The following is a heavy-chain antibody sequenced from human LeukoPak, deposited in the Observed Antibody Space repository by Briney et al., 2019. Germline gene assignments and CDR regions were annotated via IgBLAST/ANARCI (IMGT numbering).Heavy chain of an antibody. CDR3: LRAYHPGGWFDP. CDR2: ISWNSGSI. CDR1: GFTFDDYA. D-gene: IGHD2-21*01. V-gene: IGHV3-9*01. Sequence: PGRSLRLSCAASGFTFDDYAMHWVRQAPGKGLEWVSGISWNSGSIGYADSVKGRFTISGDNANDSLYLQMNSLTAEDTAMYYCLRAYHPGGWFDPWGQGTLVTVSS. J-gene: IGHJ5*02.